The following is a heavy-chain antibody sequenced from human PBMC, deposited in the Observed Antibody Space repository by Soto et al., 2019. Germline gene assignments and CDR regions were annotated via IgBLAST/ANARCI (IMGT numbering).Heavy chain of an antibody. Sequence: GASVKVSCKASGYTFTGYYMHWVRQAPGQGLEWMGWINPNSGGTNYAQKFQGWVTMTRDTSISTAYMELSRLRSDDTAVYHCARDKVMRSSIYYYYYGMDVWGQGTTVTVSS. CDR3: ARDKVMRSSIYYYYYGMDV. D-gene: IGHD6-6*01. CDR2: INPNSGGT. J-gene: IGHJ6*02. CDR1: GYTFTGYY. V-gene: IGHV1-2*04.